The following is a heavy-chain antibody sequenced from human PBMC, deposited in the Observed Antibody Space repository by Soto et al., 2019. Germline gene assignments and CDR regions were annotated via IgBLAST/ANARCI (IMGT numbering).Heavy chain of an antibody. D-gene: IGHD3-10*01. V-gene: IGHV4-34*01. CDR3: ARHRAILLWFRESYFDY. J-gene: IGHJ4*02. Sequence: QVQLQQWGAGLLKPSETLSLTCAVYGGSFSGYYWSWIRQPPGKGLEWIGEINHRGSINYNPSLMSRVTISVDTSKNQFSLRLSSATAADTAVYYCARHRAILLWFRESYFDYWGQGTLVTVSS. CDR2: INHRGSI. CDR1: GGSFSGYY.